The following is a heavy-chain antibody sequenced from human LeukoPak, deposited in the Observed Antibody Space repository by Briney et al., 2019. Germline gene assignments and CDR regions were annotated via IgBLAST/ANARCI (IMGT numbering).Heavy chain of an antibody. V-gene: IGHV3-53*05. J-gene: IGHJ4*02. CDR2: IYSGGST. D-gene: IGHD5-12*01. Sequence: GGSLRLSCAASGFTVSSNYMSWVRQAPGKGLEWVSVIYSGGSTYYADSVKGRFTISRDNSKNTLYLQMNSLRAEDTAMYYCARGGGNSGYDFIDYWGQGTLVTVSS. CDR1: GFTVSSNY. CDR3: ARGGGNSGYDFIDY.